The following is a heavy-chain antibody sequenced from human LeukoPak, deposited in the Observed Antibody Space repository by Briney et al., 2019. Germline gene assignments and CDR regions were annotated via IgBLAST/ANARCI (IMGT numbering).Heavy chain of an antibody. CDR1: GGSFSGYY. Sequence: SETLSLTCAVYGGSFSGYYWSWIRQPPGKGLEWIGEINHSGSTNYNPSLKSRVTISVDTSKNQFSLKLSPVTAADTAVYYCARGGVPSNWFDPWGQGTLVTVSS. CDR2: INHSGST. V-gene: IGHV4-34*01. CDR3: ARGGVPSNWFDP. J-gene: IGHJ5*02. D-gene: IGHD3-10*01.